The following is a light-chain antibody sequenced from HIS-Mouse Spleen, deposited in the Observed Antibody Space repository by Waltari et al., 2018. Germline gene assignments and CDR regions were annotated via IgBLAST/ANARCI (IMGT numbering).Light chain of an antibody. CDR2: EVS. Sequence: QSALTQPASVSGSPGQSITISCTGTSSDVGGYNYVSWYQQHPGKAPKPMRYEVSSRPSGVSNRFSGSTSSNTASLTISGIQAEDEADYYCSSYTSSSTFFGSGTKVTVL. CDR1: SSDVGGYNY. V-gene: IGLV2-14*01. J-gene: IGLJ1*01. CDR3: SSYTSSSTF.